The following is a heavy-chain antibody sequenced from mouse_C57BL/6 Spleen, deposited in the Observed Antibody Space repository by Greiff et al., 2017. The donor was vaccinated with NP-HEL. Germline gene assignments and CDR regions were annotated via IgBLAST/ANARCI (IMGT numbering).Heavy chain of an antibody. CDR2: IDPENGDT. D-gene: IGHD1-1*01. V-gene: IGHV14-4*01. J-gene: IGHJ2*01. CDR1: GFNIKDDY. Sequence: EVQLQQSGAELVRPGASVKLSCTASGFNIKDDYMHWVKQRPEQGLEWIGWIDPENGDTEYASKFQGKATITADTSSNTAYLQLSSLTSEDTAVYYCTLFYGSSYPFDYWGQGTTLTVSS. CDR3: TLFYGSSYPFDY.